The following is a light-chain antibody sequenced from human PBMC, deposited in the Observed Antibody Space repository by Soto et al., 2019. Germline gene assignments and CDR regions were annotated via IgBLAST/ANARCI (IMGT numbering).Light chain of an antibody. V-gene: IGLV2-14*01. J-gene: IGLJ2*01. CDR2: DVS. CDR1: SSDVGGYNY. CDR3: SSYTSISTVA. Sequence: QSALTQPASVSGSPGQSITISCTGTSSDVGGYNYVSWYQQHPGKAPKLMIYDVSNRPSGVSNRFSGSKSGNTASLTISGLQAEDEADYYCSSYTSISTVAFGGGTKLTVL.